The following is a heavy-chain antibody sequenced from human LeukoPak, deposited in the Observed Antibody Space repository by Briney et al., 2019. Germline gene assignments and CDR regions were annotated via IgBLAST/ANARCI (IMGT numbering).Heavy chain of an antibody. CDR2: ISAYNGNT. Sequence: ASVKVSCKASGYTFTSHGISWVRQAPGQGVEWMGWISAYNGNTNYAQQLQGRVTMTTDTSTSTAYMELRSLRSDDTAVYYCAREKASSGKDAFDIWGQGTMVTVSS. D-gene: IGHD6-19*01. J-gene: IGHJ3*02. CDR3: AREKASSGKDAFDI. CDR1: GYTFTSHG. V-gene: IGHV1-18*01.